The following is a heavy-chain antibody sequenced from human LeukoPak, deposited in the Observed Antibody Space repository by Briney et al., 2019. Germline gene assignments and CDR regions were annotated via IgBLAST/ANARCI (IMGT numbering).Heavy chain of an antibody. CDR2: IRSRIDGGAT. CDR3: YTSITDY. CDR1: GFNVNNAW. J-gene: IGHJ4*02. V-gene: IGHV3-15*07. Sequence: RPGGSPRLSCAASGFNVNNAWMSWVRQAPGKGLEWVGRIRSRIDGGATDYAAPVKGRFTISRDDSKNTLYLQINSLKIEDTAMYYCYTSITDYWGQGTLVTVSS. D-gene: IGHD2-21*01.